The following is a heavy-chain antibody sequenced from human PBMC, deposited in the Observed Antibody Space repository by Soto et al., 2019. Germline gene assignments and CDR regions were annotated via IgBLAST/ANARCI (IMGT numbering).Heavy chain of an antibody. Sequence: EVQLVESGGGLVQPGGSLRLSCAASGFTFSIYNMNWVRQAPGEGLEWVSFISSDGSSIRYADSVKGRFTISRDNAKNSLYLQMNSLRDEDTAVYYCARDPYYYDNSGYYPKDYWGQGTLVTVSS. CDR1: GFTFSIYN. CDR3: ARDPYYYDNSGYYPKDY. J-gene: IGHJ4*02. D-gene: IGHD3-22*01. CDR2: ISSDGSSI. V-gene: IGHV3-48*02.